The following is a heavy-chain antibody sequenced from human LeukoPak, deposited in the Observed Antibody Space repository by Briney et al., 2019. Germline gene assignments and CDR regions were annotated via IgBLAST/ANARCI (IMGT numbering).Heavy chain of an antibody. D-gene: IGHD6-19*01. CDR2: IYYSGST. CDR1: GGSISSSSYY. V-gene: IGHV4-39*01. CDR3: ARLEVSGWSNYFDY. J-gene: IGHJ4*02. Sequence: SETLSLTCTVSGGSISSSSYYWGWIRQPPGKGLEWIGSIYYSGSTYYNPSLKSRVTISVDTSKNQFSLKLSSVTAADTAVYYCARLEVSGWSNYFDYWGQGTLVTVSS.